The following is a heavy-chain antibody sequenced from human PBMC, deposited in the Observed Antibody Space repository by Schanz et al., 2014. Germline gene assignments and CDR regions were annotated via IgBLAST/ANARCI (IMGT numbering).Heavy chain of an antibody. CDR2: MNPNSGNP. Sequence: QVQLLQSGAEVKKPGASMKVSCKASGYTFTSYDINWVRQAPGQGLEWLGWMNPNSGNPGFAQKFRGRVTMTRNTSMSTAYMELSSLRSEDTAVYYCARGYGDSPTDFWGQGTLVTVSS. D-gene: IGHD4-17*01. CDR1: GYTFTSYD. J-gene: IGHJ4*02. CDR3: ARGYGDSPTDF. V-gene: IGHV1-8*01.